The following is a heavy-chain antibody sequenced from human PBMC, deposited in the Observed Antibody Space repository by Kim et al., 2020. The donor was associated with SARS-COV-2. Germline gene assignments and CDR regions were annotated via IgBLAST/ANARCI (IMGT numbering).Heavy chain of an antibody. V-gene: IGHV1-69*13. D-gene: IGHD3-9*01. CDR1: GGTFSSYA. CDR2: IIPIFGTA. J-gene: IGHJ4*02. CDR3: ARGGPYYDILTGYYPRLYYFDY. Sequence: SVKVSCKASGGTFSSYAISWVRQAPGQGLEWMGGIIPIFGTANYAQKFQGRVTITADESTSTAYMELSSLRSEDTAVYYCARGGPYYDILTGYYPRLYYFDYWGQGTLVTVSS.